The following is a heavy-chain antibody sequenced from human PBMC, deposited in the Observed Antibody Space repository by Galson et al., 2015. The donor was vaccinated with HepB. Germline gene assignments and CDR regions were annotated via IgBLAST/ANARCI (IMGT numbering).Heavy chain of an antibody. V-gene: IGHV1-2*02. D-gene: IGHD2-2*01. CDR1: GYTFTGYY. J-gene: IGHJ5*02. CDR3: ARVPRQGYCSSTSCRSDWFDP. CDR2: INPNSGGT. Sequence: SVKVSCKASGYTFTGYYMHWVRQAPGQGLEWMGWINPNSGGTNYAQKFQGRVTMTRDTSISTAYMELSRLRSDDTAVYYCARVPRQGYCSSTSCRSDWFDPWGQGTLVTVSS.